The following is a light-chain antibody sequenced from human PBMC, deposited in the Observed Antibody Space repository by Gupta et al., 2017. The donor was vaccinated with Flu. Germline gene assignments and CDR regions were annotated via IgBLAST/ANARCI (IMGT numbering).Light chain of an antibody. CDR3: QQYGSSPRT. J-gene: IGKJ1*01. CDR2: GAS. V-gene: IGKV3-20*01. Sequence: EIVLTQSPGPLPSSPGERAALSCRASLTVRSGFLAWYQQKPGQAPRLLIYGASTRAADIPDRFSGSGSGTDFTLTISRLEPEDYAVYYCQQYGSSPRTFGQGTKVEIK. CDR1: LTVRSGF.